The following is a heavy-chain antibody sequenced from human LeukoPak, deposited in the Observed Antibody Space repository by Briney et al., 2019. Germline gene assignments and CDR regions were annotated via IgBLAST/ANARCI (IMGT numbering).Heavy chain of an antibody. CDR2: ISGSGENT. Sequence: PGGSLTLSCAASGFTFSSYAMSWVRQAPGKGLEWVSAISGSGENTNYADSVKGRFTMSRDNSRNMLYLQMNSLRDEDTAKYYCAKTVSGSYSYQGGDYLGQGTLVTVSS. D-gene: IGHD3-16*02. CDR3: AKTVSGSYSYQGGDY. CDR1: GFTFSSYA. V-gene: IGHV3-23*01. J-gene: IGHJ4*02.